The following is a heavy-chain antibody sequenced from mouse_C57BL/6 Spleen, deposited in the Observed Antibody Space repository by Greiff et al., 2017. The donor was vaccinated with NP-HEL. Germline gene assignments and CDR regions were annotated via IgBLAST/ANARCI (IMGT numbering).Heavy chain of an antibody. J-gene: IGHJ3*01. D-gene: IGHD1-1*01. CDR3: ARNEDYDSIPFAY. CDR1: GFSLTSYG. V-gene: IGHV2-2*01. Sequence: QVQLQQSGPGLVQPSQSLSITCTVSGFSLTSYGVHWVRQSPGKGLEWLGVIWSGGSTDYNAAFISRLSISKDNSKSQVFFKMNSLQADDTAIYYCARNEDYDSIPFAYWGQGTLVTVSA. CDR2: IWSGGST.